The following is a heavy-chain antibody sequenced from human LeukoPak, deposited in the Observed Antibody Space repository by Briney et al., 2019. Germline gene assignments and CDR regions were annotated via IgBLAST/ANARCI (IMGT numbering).Heavy chain of an antibody. Sequence: GGSLRLSCTASGFTFGDYAMSWVRQAPGKGLEWVANIKQDGSEVYYVDSVKGRFTISRDNAKKSLFLQMNSLRAEDTAVYYCARAGSLWFGESKMDSWGQGTLVTVSS. CDR3: ARAGSLWFGESKMDS. CDR1: GFTFGDYA. V-gene: IGHV3-7*01. D-gene: IGHD3-10*01. CDR2: IKQDGSEV. J-gene: IGHJ1*01.